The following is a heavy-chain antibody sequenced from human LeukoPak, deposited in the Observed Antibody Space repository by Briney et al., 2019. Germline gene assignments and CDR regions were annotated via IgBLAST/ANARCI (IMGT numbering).Heavy chain of an antibody. CDR3: ARGGYYYDSSGYYSFDY. Sequence: PGRSLRLSCAASGFTFSSYAMHWVRQAPGKGLEWVAVISYDGSNKYYADSVKGRFTISRENSKNTLYLQMNSLRAEDTAVYYCARGGYYYDSSGYYSFDYWGQGTLVTVSS. CDR1: GFTFSSYA. D-gene: IGHD3-22*01. J-gene: IGHJ4*02. CDR2: ISYDGSNK. V-gene: IGHV3-30-3*01.